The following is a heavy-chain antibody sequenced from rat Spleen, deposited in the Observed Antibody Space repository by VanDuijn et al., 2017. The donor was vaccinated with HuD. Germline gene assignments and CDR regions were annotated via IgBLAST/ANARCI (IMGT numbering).Heavy chain of an antibody. CDR1: GFSLISYA. V-gene: IGHV2-13*01. CDR3: ARLRTSPFYFDY. J-gene: IGHJ2*01. CDR2: IWGDGST. D-gene: IGHD3-8*01. Sequence: QVQLKESGPGLVQSSQTLSLTCTVSGFSLISYAVNWVRQPSGKGLEWMGGIWGDGSTNYNSALKSRLSISRDTSKSQVFLKMDSLQPEDTGTYYCARLRTSPFYFDYWGQGVMVTVSS.